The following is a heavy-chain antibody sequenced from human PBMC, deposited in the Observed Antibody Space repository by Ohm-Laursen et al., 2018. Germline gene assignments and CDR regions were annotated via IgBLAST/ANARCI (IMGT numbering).Heavy chain of an antibody. Sequence: SETLSLTCTVSGGSISSYYWSWIRQPPGKGLEWIGYMYYSGNTNYNPSLKSRVTMSVDTSKNQFSLKVYSVTAADTAIYYCATTTMDTSGWYGNYFDSWGQGALVTVSS. CDR2: MYYSGNT. V-gene: IGHV4-59*08. J-gene: IGHJ4*02. D-gene: IGHD6-19*01. CDR3: ATTTMDTSGWYGNYFDS. CDR1: GGSISSYY.